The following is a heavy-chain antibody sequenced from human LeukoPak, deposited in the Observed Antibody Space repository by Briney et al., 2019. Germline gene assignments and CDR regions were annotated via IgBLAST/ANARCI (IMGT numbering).Heavy chain of an antibody. V-gene: IGHV4-39*01. CDR1: DGSISSSSYY. Sequence: SETLSLXCTVSDGSISSSSYYWGWIRQPPGKGLEWIGSIYYSGITYYNPYLKSRVTISVDTSKNQFSLKLSSVTAADTAVYYCARHYYDFWSGYLDWFDPWGPGTLVTVSS. D-gene: IGHD3-3*01. CDR3: ARHYYDFWSGYLDWFDP. CDR2: IYYSGIT. J-gene: IGHJ5*02.